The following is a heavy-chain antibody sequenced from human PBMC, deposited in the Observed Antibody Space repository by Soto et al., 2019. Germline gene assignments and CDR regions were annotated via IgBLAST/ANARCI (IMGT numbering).Heavy chain of an antibody. J-gene: IGHJ6*02. CDR2: IKQDGSEK. Sequence: GGSLRLSCAASGFTFSSYWMSWVRQAPGKGLEWVANIKQDGSEKYYVDSVKGRFTISRDNAKNSLYRQMNSLRAEDTAVYYCARLSGDFTVALVYYYGMDVWGQGTTVTVSS. CDR3: ARLSGDFTVALVYYYGMDV. D-gene: IGHD4-4*01. V-gene: IGHV3-7*01. CDR1: GFTFSSYW.